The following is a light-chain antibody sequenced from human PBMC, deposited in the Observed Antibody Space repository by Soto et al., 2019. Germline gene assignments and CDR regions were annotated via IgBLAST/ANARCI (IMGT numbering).Light chain of an antibody. Sequence: QSALTQPASVSGSPGQSITISCAGTIRDVGAYNLVSWYQQYPGRAPQLILYEVSNRHSGISFRCSGFKSGNTASLTISGLQAEDEADYYCSSFTSKSTLIFCGGTKLAVL. CDR1: IRDVGAYNL. J-gene: IGLJ2*01. CDR2: EVS. CDR3: SSFTSKSTLI. V-gene: IGLV2-14*01.